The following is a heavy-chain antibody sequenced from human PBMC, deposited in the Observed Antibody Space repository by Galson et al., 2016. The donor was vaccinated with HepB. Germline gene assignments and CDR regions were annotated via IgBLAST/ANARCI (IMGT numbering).Heavy chain of an antibody. CDR1: GFIFNSYS. CDR2: ISIRGDYM. CDR3: ARDILWFGELTRVYYFDY. D-gene: IGHD3-10*01. Sequence: SLRLSCAASGFIFNSYSMNWVRQAPGKGLEWVSSISIRGDYMYYADSVKGRFTISRDNARNSTYLQMNSLRVEDTAVYYCARDILWFGELTRVYYFDYWGQGTLVTVSS. J-gene: IGHJ4*02. V-gene: IGHV3-21*01.